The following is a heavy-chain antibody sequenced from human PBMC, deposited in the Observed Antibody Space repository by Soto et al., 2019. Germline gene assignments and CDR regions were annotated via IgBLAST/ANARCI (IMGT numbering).Heavy chain of an antibody. V-gene: IGHV1-18*01. CDR2: ISAYTDTP. Sequence: GASVKVSCKASGYTFTNFGVTWVRRAPGQGLEWMGWISAYTDTPNYAQKFQGRVTMTIDTSTSTAYMDLRSLTSDDTAVYYCAKSSRQYASAIQAFFDPWGLGTLVTVSS. J-gene: IGHJ5*02. CDR1: GYTFTNFG. CDR3: AKSSRQYASAIQAFFDP. D-gene: IGHD2-2*01.